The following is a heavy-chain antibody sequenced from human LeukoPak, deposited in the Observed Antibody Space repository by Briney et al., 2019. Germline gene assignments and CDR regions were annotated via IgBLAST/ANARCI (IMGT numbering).Heavy chain of an antibody. CDR3: ERGLPYVS. Sequence: PSETLSLTCAVYGGSFSGYYWSWIRQPPGKGLEWIGEINHSGSTNYNPSLKSRVTISVDTSKNQFSLKLSSVTAADTAAYYCERGLPYVSWGQGTLVTVSS. CDR1: GGSFSGYY. D-gene: IGHD3-16*01. J-gene: IGHJ4*02. CDR2: INHSGST. V-gene: IGHV4-34*01.